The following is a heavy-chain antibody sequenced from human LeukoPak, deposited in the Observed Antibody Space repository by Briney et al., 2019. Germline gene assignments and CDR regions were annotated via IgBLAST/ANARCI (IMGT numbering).Heavy chain of an antibody. CDR3: TRDSGTYNWFDP. J-gene: IGHJ5*02. V-gene: IGHV3-73*01. D-gene: IGHD1-26*01. CDR1: GFTFSGSA. CDR2: IDKKDKGYATAT. Sequence: GGSLRLSCAASGFTFSGSAKHWVPQSSGKGLEWFVQIDKKDKGYATATAYAASVKGRFTISRDDSINTAYLQMKSLKTEDTALYYCTRDSGTYNWFDPWGQGTLVTVSS.